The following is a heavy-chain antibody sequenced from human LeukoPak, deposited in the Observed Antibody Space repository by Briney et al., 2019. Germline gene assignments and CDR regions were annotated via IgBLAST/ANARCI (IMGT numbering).Heavy chain of an antibody. CDR2: INHSGGT. CDR1: GGSISSYY. Sequence: PSETLSLTCTISGGSISSYYWSWIRQPPGKGLEWIGEINHSGGTNYNPSLKSRVTISVDTSKNQFSLKLSSVTAADTAVYYCASLNYDYVWGSYRDDYWGQGTLVTVSS. J-gene: IGHJ4*02. V-gene: IGHV4-34*01. CDR3: ASLNYDYVWGSYRDDY. D-gene: IGHD3-16*02.